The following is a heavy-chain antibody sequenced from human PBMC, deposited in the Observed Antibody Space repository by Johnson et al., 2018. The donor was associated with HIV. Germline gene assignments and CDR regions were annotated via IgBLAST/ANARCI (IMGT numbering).Heavy chain of an antibody. D-gene: IGHD3-16*02. Sequence: QVQLVESGGGLVKPGGSLRLSCAASGFTFSDNYMSWIRQAPGEGLEWVSYISSSGSTIYSADSVKGRCTISRDNAKTSLYLQMNSLRAEDTAVYYWARGGYDYVWGSYRSGPDAFDFWGQGTMVTVSS. CDR3: ARGGYDYVWGSYRSGPDAFDF. CDR1: GFTFSDNY. J-gene: IGHJ3*01. CDR2: ISSSGSTI. V-gene: IGHV3-11*04.